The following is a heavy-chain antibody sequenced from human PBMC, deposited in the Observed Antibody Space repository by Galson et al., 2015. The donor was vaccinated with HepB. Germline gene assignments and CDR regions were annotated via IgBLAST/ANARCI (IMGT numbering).Heavy chain of an antibody. Sequence: SLRLSCAASGFTFGDFLMSWFRQAPGKGLEWVGFIRNKAYGGTTEYSADTVKGRFTISRDNAKNSLYLQMNSLRAEDTAVYYCARGGYGLDVWGQGTTVTVSS. J-gene: IGHJ6*02. CDR3: ARGGYGLDV. CDR1: GFTFGDFL. CDR2: IRNKAYGGTT. V-gene: IGHV3-49*03. D-gene: IGHD1-26*01.